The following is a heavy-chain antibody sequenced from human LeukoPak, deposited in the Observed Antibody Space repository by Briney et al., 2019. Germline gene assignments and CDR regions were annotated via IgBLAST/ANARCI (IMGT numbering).Heavy chain of an antibody. D-gene: IGHD3-10*01. CDR1: GGSISSGDYY. V-gene: IGHV4-30-4*01. CDR3: ARDYGSGGGYFDY. Sequence: PSETPSLTCTVSGGSISSGDYYWSWIRQPPGKGLEWIGYIYNSGSTYYNPSLKSRVTLSVDTSKNQFSLKLSSVTAADTAVYYCARDYGSGGGYFDYWGQGTLVTVSS. J-gene: IGHJ4*02. CDR2: IYNSGST.